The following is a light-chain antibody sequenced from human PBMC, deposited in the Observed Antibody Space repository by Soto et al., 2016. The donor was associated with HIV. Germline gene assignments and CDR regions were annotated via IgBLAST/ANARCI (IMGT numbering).Light chain of an antibody. CDR1: QSTSRW. CDR3: QQYHSSPWT. Sequence: DIQMTQSPSTLSASVGDRVTITCRASQSTSRWLAWYQQKPGKAPKLLIYKASSLESGVPSSFSGSGSGTEFTLTISSLQPDDFATYYCQQYHSSPWTFGQGPRRKSN. J-gene: IGKJ1*01. V-gene: IGKV1-5*03. CDR2: KAS.